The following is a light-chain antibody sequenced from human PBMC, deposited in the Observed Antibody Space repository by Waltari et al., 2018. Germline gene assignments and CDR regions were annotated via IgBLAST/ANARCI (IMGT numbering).Light chain of an antibody. CDR3: QQYDDLWT. CDR1: QSVGSS. CDR2: GAY. Sequence: EIVMTQSPATLSLSPGETATLSCRASQSVGSSVAWYQQKPGQAPKLLVHGAYFRATGVPDRFSGSGSRTDFTLTISSLKPEDVGVYHCQQYDDLWTFGQGTRVEIK. V-gene: IGKV3D-7*01. J-gene: IGKJ1*01.